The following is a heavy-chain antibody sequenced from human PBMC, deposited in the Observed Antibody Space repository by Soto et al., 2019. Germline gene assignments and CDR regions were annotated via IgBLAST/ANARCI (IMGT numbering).Heavy chain of an antibody. CDR3: ARTTVTTNFDY. CDR1: CGSISSYY. J-gene: IGHJ4*02. CDR2: IYYSGST. D-gene: IGHD4-17*01. V-gene: IGHV4-59*01. Sequence: SETLSLTCTVSCGSISSYYWSWIRQPPGKGLEWIGYIYYSGSTNYDPSLKSRVTISVDTSKNQFSLKLSSVTAADTAVYYCARTTVTTNFDYWGQGTLVTVSA.